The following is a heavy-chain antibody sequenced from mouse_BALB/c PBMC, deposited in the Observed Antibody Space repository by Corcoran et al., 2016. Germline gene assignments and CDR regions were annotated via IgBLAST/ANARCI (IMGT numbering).Heavy chain of an antibody. CDR2: INPYNGGT. J-gene: IGHJ4*01. CDR3: ARNLYDGYSYAMDY. CDR1: GYSFTGYT. Sequence: EVQLQQSGPELVKPGASLKISCKASGYSFTGYTMNWVQQSHGKNLEWIGLINPYNGGTSYNQKFKGKATLTVDKSSSTAYMELLSLTSEDSAVYYCARNLYDGYSYAMDYWGQGTSVTVSS. D-gene: IGHD2-3*01. V-gene: IGHV1-18*01.